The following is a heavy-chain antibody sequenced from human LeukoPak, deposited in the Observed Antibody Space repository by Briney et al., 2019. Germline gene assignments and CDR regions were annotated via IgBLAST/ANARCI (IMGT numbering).Heavy chain of an antibody. CDR1: GGSISPYY. CDR3: SRGGSAYGLDS. D-gene: IGHD3-10*01. V-gene: IGHV4-59*01. CDR2: IYYSGNT. J-gene: IGHJ4*02. Sequence: PSETLSLTCTVSGGSISPYYCSWIRQPPGKGEERSGNIYYSGNTKYNPSLKSRVTISVDASKNQVSLKVTSVTAADTAIYYCSRGGSAYGLDSWGQGTLLTVSS.